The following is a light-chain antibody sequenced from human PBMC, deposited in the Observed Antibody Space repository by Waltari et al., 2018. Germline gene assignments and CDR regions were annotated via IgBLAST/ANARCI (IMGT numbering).Light chain of an antibody. V-gene: IGLV1-44*01. CDR2: RNN. CDR1: RSNIGTNT. J-gene: IGLJ3*02. Sequence: QSVLTQPPSASGTPGQRVTISCSGSRSNIGTNTVNWYQQLPGAAPKVLTYRNNPRPSRVPDLCSGSKSVTSASLAISGLQSEGEAAYFCASWDDSLNGPVFGGGTTLTVL. CDR3: ASWDDSLNGPV.